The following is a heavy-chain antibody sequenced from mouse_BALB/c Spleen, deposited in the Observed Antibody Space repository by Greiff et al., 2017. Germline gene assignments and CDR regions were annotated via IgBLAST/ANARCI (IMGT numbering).Heavy chain of an antibody. V-gene: IGHV1S81*02. Sequence: QVQLKQPGAELVKPGASVKLSCKASGYTFTSYYMYWVKQRPGQGLEWIGGINPSNGGTNFNEKFKSKATLTVDKSSSTAYMQLSSLTSEDSAVYYCTRTAYGNWFAYWGQGTLVTVSA. CDR3: TRTAYGNWFAY. CDR1: GYTFTSYY. CDR2: INPSNGGT. D-gene: IGHD2-1*01. J-gene: IGHJ3*01.